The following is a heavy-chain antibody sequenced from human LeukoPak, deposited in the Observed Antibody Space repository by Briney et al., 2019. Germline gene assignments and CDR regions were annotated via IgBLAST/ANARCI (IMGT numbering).Heavy chain of an antibody. J-gene: IGHJ5*02. CDR1: GFTFSSYW. CDR2: IKQDGSEK. Sequence: PGGSLRLSCAASGFTFSSYWMSWVRQSPGKGLEWVANIKQDGSEKNYVDSVKGRFTISRDNAKNPLYLQMNSLRDEDTAVYYCARGLNWFDTWGQGILVIVSS. CDR3: ARGLNWFDT. V-gene: IGHV3-7*01.